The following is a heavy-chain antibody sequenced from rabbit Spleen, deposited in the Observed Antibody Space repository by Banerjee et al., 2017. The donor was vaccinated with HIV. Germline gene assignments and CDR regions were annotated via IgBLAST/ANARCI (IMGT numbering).Heavy chain of an antibody. V-gene: IGHV1S7*01. Sequence: QLKESGGGLVQPGGSLKLSCKASGFDFGTYYMSWVRQAPGKGLEWIGYIDPVFGIAVYASWVNGRFTISSHNAQNTLYLQLNSLTAADTATYFCARDMGVAAGYYFNLWAQGPSSPS. D-gene: IGHD4-1*01. CDR2: IDPVFGIA. J-gene: IGHJ4*01. CDR3: ARDMGVAAGYYFNL. CDR1: GFDFGTYY.